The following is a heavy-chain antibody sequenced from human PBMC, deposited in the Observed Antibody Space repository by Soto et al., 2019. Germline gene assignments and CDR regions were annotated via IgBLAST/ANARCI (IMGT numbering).Heavy chain of an antibody. Sequence: PSETLSLTCTCSGGSISSYYWSWIRQPPEKELEWIGYIYYSGSTNYNPSLKSRVTKSVDTSKNQFSLKLSSVTAADTAVYYCASASVAGRFDYWGQGTLVTVSS. CDR1: GGSISSYY. V-gene: IGHV4-59*01. D-gene: IGHD6-19*01. J-gene: IGHJ4*02. CDR3: ASASVAGRFDY. CDR2: IYYSGST.